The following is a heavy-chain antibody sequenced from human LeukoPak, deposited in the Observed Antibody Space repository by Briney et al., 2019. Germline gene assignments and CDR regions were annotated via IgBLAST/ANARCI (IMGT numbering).Heavy chain of an antibody. CDR1: GFTFGDYA. Sequence: GGSLRLSCTGSGFTFGDYAISWVRQAPGKGLEWVSYISSSSSTIYYADSVKGRFTISRDNAKNSLYLQMNSLRAEDTAVYYCARSNWNYGYYFDYWGQGTLVTVSS. CDR3: ARSNWNYGYYFDY. J-gene: IGHJ4*02. V-gene: IGHV3-48*01. CDR2: ISSSSSTI. D-gene: IGHD1-7*01.